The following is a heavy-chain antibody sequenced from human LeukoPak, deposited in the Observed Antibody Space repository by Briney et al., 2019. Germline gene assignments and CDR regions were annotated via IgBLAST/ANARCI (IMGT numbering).Heavy chain of an antibody. J-gene: IGHJ2*01. D-gene: IGHD4-17*01. CDR2: IYTSGTT. V-gene: IGHV4-4*09. CDR3: ATGETVGWYFDL. CDR1: GASLSSYY. Sequence: PSETLSLTCSVSGASLSSYYWSWIRRPPGKELEWIGYIYTSGTTDYNPSLKSRVTMSVDTSSNHVSLNLSSVTTADKAVYYCATGETVGWYFDLRGRGTLVTVSS.